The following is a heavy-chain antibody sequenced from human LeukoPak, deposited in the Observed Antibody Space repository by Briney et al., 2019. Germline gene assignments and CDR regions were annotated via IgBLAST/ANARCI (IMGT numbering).Heavy chain of an antibody. V-gene: IGHV3-73*01. J-gene: IGHJ2*01. Sequence: GGSLKLSCAASGFTFSGSAMHWVRQAPGKGLEWVGRIRSEANSYATAYGESVKGRFTFSRDDSKNTAYLQMDSLQTEDTAVYYCARATPSSHWYFDLWGRGTLVTVSS. CDR3: ARATPSSHWYFDL. CDR1: GFTFSGSA. CDR2: IRSEANSYAT.